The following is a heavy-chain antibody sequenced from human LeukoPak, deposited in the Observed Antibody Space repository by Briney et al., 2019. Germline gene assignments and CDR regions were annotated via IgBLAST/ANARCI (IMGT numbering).Heavy chain of an antibody. CDR1: GFTFSSYS. D-gene: IGHD3-3*01. Sequence: GGSLRLSCAASGFTFSSYSMNWVRQAPGKGLEWVSSISSSSSYIYYADSVKGRFTISRDNAKNSLYLQMNSLRAEDTAVYYCARSSYYDFWSGYHSFDYWGQGTLVTVSS. V-gene: IGHV3-21*01. J-gene: IGHJ4*02. CDR2: ISSSSSYI. CDR3: ARSSYYDFWSGYHSFDY.